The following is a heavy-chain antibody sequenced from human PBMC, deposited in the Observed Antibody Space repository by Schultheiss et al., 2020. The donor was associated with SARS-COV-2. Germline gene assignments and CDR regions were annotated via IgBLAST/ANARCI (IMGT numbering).Heavy chain of an antibody. CDR2: ISYDGSNK. V-gene: IGHV3-30*03. J-gene: IGHJ6*02. CDR1: GFTFTGYW. D-gene: IGHD3-10*02. CDR3: ARDRHSVPYYYGMDV. Sequence: GESLKISCAASGFTFTGYWMHWVRQAPGKGLEWVAVISYDGSNKYYADSVKGRFTISRDNSKNTLYLQMNSLRAEDTAVYYCARDRHSVPYYYGMDVWGQGTTVTVSS.